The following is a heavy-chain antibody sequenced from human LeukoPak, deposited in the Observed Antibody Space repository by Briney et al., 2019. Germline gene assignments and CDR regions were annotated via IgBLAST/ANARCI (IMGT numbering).Heavy chain of an antibody. CDR1: GGSINNYY. CDR3: ARHHRYCSGGSCYLYDH. Sequence: PSETLSLTCTVSGGSINNYYWSWIRQPPGKGLEWIGYIYYSGSTYYNPSLKSRVTISVDTSKNQFSLKLTSVTAADTAVYYCARHHRYCSGGSCYLYDHWGQGTLVTVSS. D-gene: IGHD2-15*01. J-gene: IGHJ4*02. CDR2: IYYSGST. V-gene: IGHV4-59*08.